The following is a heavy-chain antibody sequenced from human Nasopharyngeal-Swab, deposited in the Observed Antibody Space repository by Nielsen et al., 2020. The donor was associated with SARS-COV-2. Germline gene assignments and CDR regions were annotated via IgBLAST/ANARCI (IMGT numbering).Heavy chain of an antibody. Sequence: GESLKISCAASGFTFSSYAMHWVRQAPGKGLEWVAVISYGGSNKYYADSVKGRFTISRDNSKNTLYLQMNSLRAEDTAVYYCARDPLLGYSYGTPPFDYWGKGTLVTVSS. CDR2: ISYGGSNK. V-gene: IGHV3-30-3*01. D-gene: IGHD5-18*01. CDR1: GFTFSSYA. J-gene: IGHJ4*02. CDR3: ARDPLLGYSYGTPPFDY.